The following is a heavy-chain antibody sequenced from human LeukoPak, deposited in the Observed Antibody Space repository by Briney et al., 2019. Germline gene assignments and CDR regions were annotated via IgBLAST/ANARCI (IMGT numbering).Heavy chain of an antibody. CDR2: MNPNSGNT. Sequence: ASVKVSCKASGYTFTSYDINWVRQATGQGLEWMGWMNPNSGNTGYAQKFQGRVTMTRNTSISTAYMELSSLRSEDTAVYYCARVHSSSWYSADIWGQGTMVTVSS. J-gene: IGHJ3*02. V-gene: IGHV1-8*01. CDR1: GYTFTSYD. D-gene: IGHD6-13*01. CDR3: ARVHSSSWYSADI.